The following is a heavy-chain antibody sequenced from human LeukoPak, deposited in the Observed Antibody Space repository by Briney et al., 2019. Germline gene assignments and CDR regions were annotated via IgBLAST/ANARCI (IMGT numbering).Heavy chain of an antibody. V-gene: IGHV3-48*02. J-gene: IGHJ4*02. Sequence: GGSLRLSCAASGFTFNTYSMNWVRQAPGKGLEWVSHITASGTAMFYADSVKGRFTISRDNAKNSLYLQMNSLRDEDTAVYYCASSGSYRFDYWGQGTLVTVSS. CDR3: ASSGSYRFDY. D-gene: IGHD1-26*01. CDR2: ITASGTAM. CDR1: GFTFNTYS.